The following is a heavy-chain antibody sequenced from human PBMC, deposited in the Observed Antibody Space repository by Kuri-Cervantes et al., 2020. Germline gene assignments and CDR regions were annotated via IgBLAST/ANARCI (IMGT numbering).Heavy chain of an antibody. CDR1: GFTFSSYG. V-gene: IGHV3-30*02. CDR3: ANNKGYSSG. CDR2: IGYDGSNK. Sequence: GGSLRLSCAAPGFTFSSYGRHWVRQAPGKGLEWVAVIGYDGSNKYYADSVKGRFTISRDNSKNTLYLQMNSLGAEDTAVYYCANNKGYSSGWGQGTLVTVSS. J-gene: IGHJ4*02. D-gene: IGHD6-19*01.